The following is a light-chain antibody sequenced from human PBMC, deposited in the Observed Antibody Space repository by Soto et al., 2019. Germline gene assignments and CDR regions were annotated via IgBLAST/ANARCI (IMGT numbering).Light chain of an antibody. J-gene: IGLJ2*01. Sequence: QSALTQPASVSGSPGQSITISCTGTSSDVGAYNYVSWYQQHPGKAPKFLIYEVSNRPSGVSNRFSGSKSGNTASLTISGLQAEDEADYYCTSYSDNNTPVFGGGTKLTVL. CDR3: TSYSDNNTPV. CDR2: EVS. V-gene: IGLV2-14*01. CDR1: SSDVGAYNY.